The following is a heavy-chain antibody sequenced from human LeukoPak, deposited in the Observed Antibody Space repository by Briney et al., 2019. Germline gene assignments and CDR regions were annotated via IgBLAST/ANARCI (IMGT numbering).Heavy chain of an antibody. CDR3: ARELVGADRAYGMDV. CDR1: GFTFSHYD. Sequence: GGSLRLPCAASGFTFSHYDMHWVRQARGKGLEWVSSIDTASDPFYTDSVKGRFTISRQNAKNSLYLQMNSLTAGDAAVYYCARELVGADRAYGMDVWGQGTTVIVSS. CDR2: IDTASDP. V-gene: IGHV3-13*04. D-gene: IGHD2-15*01. J-gene: IGHJ6*02.